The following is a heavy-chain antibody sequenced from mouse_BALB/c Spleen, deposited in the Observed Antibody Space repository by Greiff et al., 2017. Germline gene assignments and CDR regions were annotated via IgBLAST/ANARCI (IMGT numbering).Heavy chain of an antibody. CDR2: ISSGGST. D-gene: IGHD2-1*01. CDR1: GFTFSSYA. J-gene: IGHJ1*01. CDR3: AYGNWYFDV. V-gene: IGHV5-6-5*01. Sequence: EVKLLESGGGLVKPGGSLKLSCAASGFTFSSYAMSWVRQTPEKRLEWVASISSGGSTYYPDSVKGRFTISRDNARNILYLQMSSLRSEDTAMYYCAYGNWYFDVWGAGTTVTVAS.